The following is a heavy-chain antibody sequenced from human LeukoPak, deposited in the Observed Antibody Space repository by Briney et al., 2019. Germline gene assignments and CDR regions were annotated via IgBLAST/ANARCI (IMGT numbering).Heavy chain of an antibody. V-gene: IGHV1-8*01. CDR3: ARSIVGVRKRNDY. D-gene: IGHD1-26*01. J-gene: IGHJ4*02. Sequence: SSVKVSCKASGYTFTSYDIIWVRQASGQGLEWMGWMNPDSGHTGYAQKFQGRVTMTRTTSISTAYMELTSLTSEDSAVYYCARSIVGVRKRNDYWGQGTLVTVSS. CDR2: MNPDSGHT. CDR1: GYTFTSYD.